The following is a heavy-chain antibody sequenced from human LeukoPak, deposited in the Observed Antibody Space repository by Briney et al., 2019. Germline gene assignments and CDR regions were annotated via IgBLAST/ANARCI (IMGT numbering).Heavy chain of an antibody. CDR2: IYPGDPDT. D-gene: IGHD6-13*01. V-gene: IGHV5-51*01. CDR1: GYSFTSYW. CDR3: ARLGTAAGDYYYYYMDV. Sequence: GESLKISCKGSGYSFTSYWIGWVRQMPGKGLEWMGIIYPGDPDTRYSPSFQGQVTISADKSISTAYLQWSSLKASDTAMYYCARLGTAAGDYYYYYMDVWGKGTTVTVSS. J-gene: IGHJ6*03.